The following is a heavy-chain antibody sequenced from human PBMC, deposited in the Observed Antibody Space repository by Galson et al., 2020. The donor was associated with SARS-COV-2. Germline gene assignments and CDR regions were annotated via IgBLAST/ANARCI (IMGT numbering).Heavy chain of an antibody. Sequence: GGSLRLSCAASGFTFSSYGMHWVRQAPGKGLEWVAVISYDGSNKYYADSVKGRFTISRDNSKNTLYLQMNSLRAEDTAVYYWAKATGLMITFGGVIAPLDYWGQGTLVTVSS. V-gene: IGHV3-30*18. J-gene: IGHJ4*02. CDR1: GFTFSSYG. D-gene: IGHD3-16*02. CDR3: AKATGLMITFGGVIAPLDY. CDR2: ISYDGSNK.